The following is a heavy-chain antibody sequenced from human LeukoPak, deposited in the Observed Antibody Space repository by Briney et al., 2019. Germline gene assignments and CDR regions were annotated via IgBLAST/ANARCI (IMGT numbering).Heavy chain of an antibody. J-gene: IGHJ3*02. V-gene: IGHV4-61*02. D-gene: IGHD3-9*01. Sequence: SETLSLTCTVSGGSISSGSYYWSWIRQPAGKGLEWIGRINTSGSTNYNPSFEIRVTISVDTSKNQFSLKLSSVTAADTAVYYCARDLLTGYYGNAFDIWGQGTMVTVSS. CDR2: INTSGST. CDR1: GGSISSGSYY. CDR3: ARDLLTGYYGNAFDI.